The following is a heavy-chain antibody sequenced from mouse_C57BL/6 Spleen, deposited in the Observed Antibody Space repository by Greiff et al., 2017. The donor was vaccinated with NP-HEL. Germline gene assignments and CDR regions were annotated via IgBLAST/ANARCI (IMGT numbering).Heavy chain of an antibody. Sequence: VQLKESGPGLVKPSQSLSLTCSVTGYSITSGYYWNWIRQFPGNKLEWMGYISYDGSNNYNPSLKNRISITRDTSKNQFFLKLNSVTTEDTATYYCARDYYGSILYFDYWGQGTTLTVSS. CDR3: ARDYYGSILYFDY. D-gene: IGHD1-1*01. CDR2: ISYDGSN. J-gene: IGHJ2*01. V-gene: IGHV3-6*01. CDR1: GYSITSGYY.